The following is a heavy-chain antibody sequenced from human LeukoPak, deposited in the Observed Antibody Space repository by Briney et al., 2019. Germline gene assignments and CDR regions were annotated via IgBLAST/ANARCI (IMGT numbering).Heavy chain of an antibody. J-gene: IGHJ3*02. CDR1: GGSIGSYY. V-gene: IGHV4-59*01. CDR3: ARDRISINALDM. D-gene: IGHD1-14*01. Sequence: SEALSLTCAVSGGSIGSYYWSWLRQPPGRGLEWIGYIYYSGTTNYNPSLKSRVTISVDTSKNQFSLKLTSVTAADTAVYYCARDRISINALDMWGQGTMVTVSS. CDR2: IYYSGTT.